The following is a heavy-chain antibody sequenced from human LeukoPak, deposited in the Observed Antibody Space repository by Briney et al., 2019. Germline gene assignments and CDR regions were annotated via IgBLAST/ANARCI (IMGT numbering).Heavy chain of an antibody. J-gene: IGHJ4*02. CDR3: ARTTLRYFDWLSPIDY. Sequence: ASVKVSCKASGYTFTSYYMHWVRQAPGQGLEWMGGIIPIFGTANYAQKFQGRVTITADKSTSTAYMELSSLRSEDTAVYYCARTTLRYFDWLSPIDYWGQGTLVTVSS. D-gene: IGHD3-9*01. CDR1: GYTFTSYY. CDR2: IIPIFGTA. V-gene: IGHV1-69*06.